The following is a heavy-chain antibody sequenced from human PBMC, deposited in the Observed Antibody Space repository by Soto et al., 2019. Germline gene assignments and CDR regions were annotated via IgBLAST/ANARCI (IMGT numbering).Heavy chain of an antibody. V-gene: IGHV1-3*01. J-gene: IGHJ4*02. CDR1: GYPFPSFE. CDR3: ARESNHYQDFFQN. CDR2: ISNAGSGNT. Sequence: ASGKVSCKTSGYPFPSFEVHWIRQAPGQRPEWMGGISNAGSGNTKYSQKFQDRLTITGDKRATTVYMALSSLTSEDTATYYCARESNHYQDFFQNWGQGTQVTVSP. D-gene: IGHD2-2*01.